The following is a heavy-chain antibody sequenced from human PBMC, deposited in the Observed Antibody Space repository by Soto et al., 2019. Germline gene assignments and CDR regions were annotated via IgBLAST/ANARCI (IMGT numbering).Heavy chain of an antibody. CDR3: ASGYAGY. CDR1: GFTFSSYT. CDR2: ISGSSSTI. D-gene: IGHD5-12*01. Sequence: VQLVESGGGLVQPGGSLRLSCAASGFTFSSYTMNWVRQAPGKGLEWVSKISGSSSTIYYADSVRGRFTISRDNAKNSLYLQMNSLRAEDTAVYYCASGYAGYWGQGTLVTVSS. J-gene: IGHJ4*02. V-gene: IGHV3-48*01.